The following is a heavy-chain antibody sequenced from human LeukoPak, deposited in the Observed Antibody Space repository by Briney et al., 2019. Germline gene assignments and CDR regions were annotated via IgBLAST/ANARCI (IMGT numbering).Heavy chain of an antibody. Sequence: SETLSLTCAVYGGSFNGYYWSWIRQPPGKGLEWIGEINHSGSTNYNPSLKSRVTISVDTSKNQFSLKLSSVTAEDTAVYYCARVVLTAAADYFDYWGQGTLVTVSS. D-gene: IGHD6-13*01. CDR2: INHSGST. CDR3: ARVVLTAAADYFDY. CDR1: GGSFNGYY. V-gene: IGHV4-34*01. J-gene: IGHJ4*02.